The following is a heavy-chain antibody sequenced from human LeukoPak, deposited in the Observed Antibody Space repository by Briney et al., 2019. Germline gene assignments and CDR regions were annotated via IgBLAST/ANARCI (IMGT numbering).Heavy chain of an antibody. J-gene: IGHJ6*02. Sequence: ASVKVSCKASGYTFTSYVINWVRQAPGQGLEWMGRIIPMLAIPNYSQKFQDRVTITADESTSTAYMELSSLRSEDTAMYYCARPSVAGSGGIYYGMDVWGQGTTATVSS. V-gene: IGHV1-69*04. D-gene: IGHD6-19*01. CDR1: GYTFTSYV. CDR2: IIPMLAIP. CDR3: ARPSVAGSGGIYYGMDV.